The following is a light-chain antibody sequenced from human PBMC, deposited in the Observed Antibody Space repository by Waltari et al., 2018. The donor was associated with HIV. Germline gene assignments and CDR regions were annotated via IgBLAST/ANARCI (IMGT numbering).Light chain of an antibody. Sequence: QSALTQPASVSGSPGQSITISCTGTSSDVGSYNVVSWYQQHPGKAPKLMIYEVTKRPSGVSNRFSCSKSGNTASLTISGLQAEDEADYYCFSYAGRSTHVFGTGTKVTVL. V-gene: IGLV2-23*02. CDR2: EVT. J-gene: IGLJ1*01. CDR3: FSYAGRSTHV. CDR1: SSDVGSYNV.